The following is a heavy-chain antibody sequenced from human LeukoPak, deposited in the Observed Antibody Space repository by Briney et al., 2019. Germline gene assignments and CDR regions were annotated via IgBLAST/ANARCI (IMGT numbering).Heavy chain of an antibody. CDR1: GGTFGSYA. J-gene: IGHJ5*02. CDR2: IIPILGIA. Sequence: ASVKVSCKASGGTFGSYAISWVRQAPGQGLEWMGRIIPILGIANYAQKFQGRVTITADKSTSTAYMELSSLRSEDTAVYCCARDTSSGWNKNWFDPWGQGTLVTVSS. CDR3: ARDTSSGWNKNWFDP. V-gene: IGHV1-69*04. D-gene: IGHD6-19*01.